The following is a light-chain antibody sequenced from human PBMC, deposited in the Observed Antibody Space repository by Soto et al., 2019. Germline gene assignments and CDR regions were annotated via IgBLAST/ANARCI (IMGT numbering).Light chain of an antibody. V-gene: IGLV2-14*03. J-gene: IGLJ3*02. Sequence: QSVLTQPASVSGSPGQSITISCTGTSSDIGGYNFVSWYQQHPGNAPKLMIYDVTIRPSGVSHRFSGSKSANTASLTISGLQAEDEADYYCSSYTNTNTLVFGGGTKLTVL. CDR3: SSYTNTNTLV. CDR1: SSDIGGYNF. CDR2: DVT.